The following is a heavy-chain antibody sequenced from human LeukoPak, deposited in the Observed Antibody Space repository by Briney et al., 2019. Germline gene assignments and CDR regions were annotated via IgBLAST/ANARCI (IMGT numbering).Heavy chain of an antibody. CDR2: ISSSSSTI. J-gene: IGHJ6*02. V-gene: IGHV3-48*02. CDR1: GFTFSSYS. Sequence: GSLRLSCAASGFTFSSYSMNWVRQAPGKGLEWVSYISSSSSTIYYADSVKGRFTISRDNAKNSLYLQMNSLRDEDTAVYYCARDTRELLPRTRYYYYGMDVWGQGTTVTVSS. CDR3: ARDTRELLPRTRYYYYGMDV. D-gene: IGHD1-26*01.